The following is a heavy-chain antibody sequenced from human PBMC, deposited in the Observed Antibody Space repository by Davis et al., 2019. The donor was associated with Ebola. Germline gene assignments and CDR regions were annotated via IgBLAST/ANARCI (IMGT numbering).Heavy chain of an antibody. D-gene: IGHD3-9*01. CDR1: GGSISSSNW. J-gene: IGHJ5*02. Sequence: SETLSLTCAVYGGSISSSNWWSWVRQPPGKGLEWIGEINHSGSTNYNPSLKSRVTISVDTSKNQFSLKLSSVTAADPAVYYCARGSFVLRYFDSRGWFDPWGQGTLVTVSS. V-gene: IGHV4-4*02. CDR2: INHSGST. CDR3: ARGSFVLRYFDSRGWFDP.